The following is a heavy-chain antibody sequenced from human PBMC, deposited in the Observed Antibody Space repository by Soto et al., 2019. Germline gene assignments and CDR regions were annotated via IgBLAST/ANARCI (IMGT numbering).Heavy chain of an antibody. J-gene: IGHJ4*02. CDR1: GFTFSSYG. CDR2: IWYDGSNK. CDR3: ASGPQLVPLDY. V-gene: IGHV3-33*01. D-gene: IGHD6-13*01. Sequence: QVQLVESGGGVVQPGRSLRLSCAASGFTFSSYGMHWVRQAPGKGLEWVAVIWYDGSNKYYADSVKGRFTISRDNSKNTLYLQMNSLRAEDTAVYYCASGPQLVPLDYWGQGTLVTVSS.